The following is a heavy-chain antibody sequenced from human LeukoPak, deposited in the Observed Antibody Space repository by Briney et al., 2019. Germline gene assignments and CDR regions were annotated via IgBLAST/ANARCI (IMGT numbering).Heavy chain of an antibody. CDR2: ISSSGSTI. J-gene: IGHJ3*02. CDR3: ARDCSGGSCYSPAPGAFDI. CDR1: GFTFSSYE. D-gene: IGHD2-15*01. Sequence: GGSLRLSCAASGFTFSSYEMNWVRLAPGKGLEWVSYISSSGSTIYYADSVKGRFTISRDNAKNSLYLQMNSLRAEDTAVYYCARDCSGGSCYSPAPGAFDIWGQGTMVTVSS. V-gene: IGHV3-48*03.